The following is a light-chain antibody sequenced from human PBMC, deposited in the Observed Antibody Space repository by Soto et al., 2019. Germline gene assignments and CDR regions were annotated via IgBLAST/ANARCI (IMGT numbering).Light chain of an antibody. Sequence: QSALTQPASVSGSPGQSVTISCTGPRSDIGDSNFISWYQHSPGKAPRLLIYEVNNRPSGVSKRFSGSKAVNTASLTISGLLDDDEADYFCASFRSGTILVFGSGTKVTAL. CDR2: EVN. CDR3: ASFRSGTILV. CDR1: RSDIGDSNF. J-gene: IGLJ1*01. V-gene: IGLV2-14*01.